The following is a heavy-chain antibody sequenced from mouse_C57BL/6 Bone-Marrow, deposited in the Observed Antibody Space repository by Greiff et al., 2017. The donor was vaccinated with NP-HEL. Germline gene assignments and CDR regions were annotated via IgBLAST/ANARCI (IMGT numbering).Heavy chain of an antibody. V-gene: IGHV1-82*01. Sequence: QVQLKESGPELVKPGASVKISCKASGYAFSSSWMNWVKQRPGKGLEWIGRIYPGDGDTNYNGKFKGKATLTADKSSSTAYMQLSSLTSEDSAVYFCARLDYYGSSYLFAYWGQGTLVTVSA. CDR3: ARLDYYGSSYLFAY. CDR1: GYAFSSSW. CDR2: IYPGDGDT. D-gene: IGHD1-1*01. J-gene: IGHJ3*01.